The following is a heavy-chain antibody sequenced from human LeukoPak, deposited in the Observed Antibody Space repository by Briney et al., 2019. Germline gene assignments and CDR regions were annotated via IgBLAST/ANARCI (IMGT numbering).Heavy chain of an antibody. CDR1: GGPITTYY. D-gene: IGHD1-26*01. J-gene: IGHJ4*02. V-gene: IGHV4-4*07. CDR3: ARAEGATGRWDY. CDR2: ISGSGVI. Sequence: TSETLSLTCTVSGGPITTYYSSWIRQSAGMGLEWIGRISGSGVITYNPSLKSRVILSLDTPNNHFSLKLISVTAADTAMYYCARAEGATGRWDYWGQGTLVTVSS.